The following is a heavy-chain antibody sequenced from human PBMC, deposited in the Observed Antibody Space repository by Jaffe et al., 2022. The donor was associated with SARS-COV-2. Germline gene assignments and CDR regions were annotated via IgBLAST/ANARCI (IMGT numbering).Heavy chain of an antibody. CDR3: IWIRWEPSVGATDDFDY. CDR1: GFNFYYAW. D-gene: IGHD1-26*01. Sequence: EVQLVESGGGLVKPGGSLRLSCATSGFNFYYAWMSWVRQAPGKGLEWVGRIKSRPGGATRDYAASVRGRFTISRDDSQDTVFLQMDSLRSDDTAVYYCIWIRWEPSVGATDDFDYWGQGTLVTVSS. CDR2: IKSRPGGATR. V-gene: IGHV3-15*05. J-gene: IGHJ4*02.